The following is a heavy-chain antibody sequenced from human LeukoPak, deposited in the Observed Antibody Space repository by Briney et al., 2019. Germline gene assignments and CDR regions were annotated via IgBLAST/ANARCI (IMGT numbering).Heavy chain of an antibody. CDR3: ARRWNYGRNYYIDV. Sequence: PADTLSLTCAVYGGSFSNYYWSWIRHPPGKGLEWIGEINDSGRLNYNPSLMSRVTVSVDTSKNQFSLRLTSVTATDTAVYYCARRWNYGRNYYIDVWGKGATVSVSS. V-gene: IGHV4-34*01. D-gene: IGHD1-7*01. CDR1: GGSFSNYY. CDR2: INDSGRL. J-gene: IGHJ6*03.